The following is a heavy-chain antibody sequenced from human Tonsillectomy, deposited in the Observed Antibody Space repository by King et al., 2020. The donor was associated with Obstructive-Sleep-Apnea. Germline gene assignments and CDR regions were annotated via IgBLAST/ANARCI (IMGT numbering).Heavy chain of an antibody. CDR2: INPNSGGT. D-gene: IGHD6-13*01. V-gene: IGHV1-2*04. CDR1: GYTFTGYY. J-gene: IGHJ5*02. CDR3: AREYVRGGRAAAGTGGWFDP. Sequence: QLVQSGAEVKKPGASVKVSCKASGYTFTGYYMHWVRQAPGQGLEWMGWINPNSGGTYYAQKFQGCVTMTRDTSISTASMELSRLRSDDTAVYYCAREYVRGGRAAAGTGGWFDPWGQGTLVTVSS.